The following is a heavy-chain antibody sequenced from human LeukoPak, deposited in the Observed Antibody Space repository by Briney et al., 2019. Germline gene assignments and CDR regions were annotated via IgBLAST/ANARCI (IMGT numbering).Heavy chain of an antibody. D-gene: IGHD5-24*01. CDR3: AKDLSGDGYNWGIFDY. V-gene: IGHV3-43*02. CDR1: GFTFDDYA. J-gene: IGHJ4*02. Sequence: QPGGSLRLSCAASGFTFDDYAMHWVRQAPGKGLEWVSVISADGGTTFYADSVKGRFTFSRDNNKNSLYLQMDSLRTEDTALYYCAKDLSGDGYNWGIFDYWGQGTLVTVSS. CDR2: ISADGGTT.